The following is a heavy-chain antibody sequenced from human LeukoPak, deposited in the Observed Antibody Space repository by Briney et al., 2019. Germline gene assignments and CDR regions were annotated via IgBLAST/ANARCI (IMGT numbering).Heavy chain of an antibody. Sequence: ASVKVSCKASGYTFTSYDINWVRQATGQGLEWMGWMNPNSGNTGYAQKFQGRVTMTRNTSISTAYMELSSLRSEDTAVYYCARGPLRYFDWLLKKMYYFAYWGQGTLVTVSS. CDR3: ARGPLRYFDWLLKKMYYFAY. CDR1: GYTFTSYD. CDR2: MNPNSGNT. D-gene: IGHD3-9*01. J-gene: IGHJ4*02. V-gene: IGHV1-8*01.